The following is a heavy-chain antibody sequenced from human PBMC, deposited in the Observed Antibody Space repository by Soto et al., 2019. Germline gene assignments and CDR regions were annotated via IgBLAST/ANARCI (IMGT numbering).Heavy chain of an antibody. CDR1: GFTFSTNS. CDR3: AKYQWDPYYYYGMDV. Sequence: SGFTFSTNSMSGVRHAPGEGLDWVSALSDSAERIFYVDSVKGRFTISRDNSKNKLYLQMNSLRAEDTAVYYCAKYQWDPYYYYGMDVWGQGTTVTVSS. J-gene: IGHJ6*02. D-gene: IGHD1-26*01. V-gene: IGHV3-23*01. CDR2: LSDSAERI.